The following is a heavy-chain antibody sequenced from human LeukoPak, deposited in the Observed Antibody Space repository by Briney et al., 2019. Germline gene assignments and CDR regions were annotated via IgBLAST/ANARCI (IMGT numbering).Heavy chain of an antibody. CDR3: ARDPMVRGLHPPLYYFDY. CDR1: GDSISTSYYD. Sequence: SETLSLTCTVSGDSISTSYYDWGWLRQPPGKGLEWIGSIYYSGSTYYNASLKSRVTISVDTSKNQFSLKLSSVTAADTAVYYCARDPMVRGLHPPLYYFDYWGQGTLVTVSS. J-gene: IGHJ4*02. D-gene: IGHD3-10*01. CDR2: IYYSGST. V-gene: IGHV4-39*07.